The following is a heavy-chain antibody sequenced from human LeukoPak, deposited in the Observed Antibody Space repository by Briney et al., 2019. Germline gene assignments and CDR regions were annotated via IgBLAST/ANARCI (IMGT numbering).Heavy chain of an antibody. Sequence: ASVKVSCSASGYTFTGYYVHLVRQAPGPGLEWMGWIHPNSGGTNYAQKFQGRVTMSRDTSISTAYMELSRLRSDDTAVYYCARVRYSSSWFAQEVYYWFDPWGQGTLVTVSS. V-gene: IGHV1-2*02. CDR1: GYTFTGYY. D-gene: IGHD6-13*01. CDR2: IHPNSGGT. CDR3: ARVRYSSSWFAQEVYYWFDP. J-gene: IGHJ5*02.